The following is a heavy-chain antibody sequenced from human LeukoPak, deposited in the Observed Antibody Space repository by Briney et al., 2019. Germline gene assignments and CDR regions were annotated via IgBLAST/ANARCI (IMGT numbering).Heavy chain of an antibody. CDR2: IRYDGSNK. D-gene: IGHD3-22*01. J-gene: IGHJ4*02. V-gene: IGHV3-30*02. CDR3: AKDLRVINYYDSG. Sequence: GGSLRLSCAASGFTFSSYGMHWVRQAPCKGLEWVAFIRYDGSNKYYADSVKGRFTISRDNSKNTLYLQMHSLRAEDTAVYYCAKDLRVINYYDSGWGQGTLVTVSS. CDR1: GFTFSSYG.